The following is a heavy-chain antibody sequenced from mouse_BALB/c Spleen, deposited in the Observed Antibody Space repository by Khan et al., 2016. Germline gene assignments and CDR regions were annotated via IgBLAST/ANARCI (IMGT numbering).Heavy chain of an antibody. D-gene: IGHD2-4*01. V-gene: IGHV14-3*02. J-gene: IGHJ3*01. Sequence: EVQLQESGAELVKPGASVKLSCTASGFNIKDTYMHWVKQRPEQGLEWIGRIDPANGNTKYDPKFQGKATITADTSSNTPYLQLSRLTSRHTAVYYYARSPYDYDVGFAYWGQGTLVTVSA. CDR3: ARSPYDYDVGFAY. CDR2: IDPANGNT. CDR1: GFNIKDTY.